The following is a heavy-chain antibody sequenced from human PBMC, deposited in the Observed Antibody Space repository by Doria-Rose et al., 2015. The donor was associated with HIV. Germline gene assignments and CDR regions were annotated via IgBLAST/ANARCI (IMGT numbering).Heavy chain of an antibody. CDR2: IKSKGDGGTT. D-gene: IGHD1-26*01. J-gene: IGHJ4*02. V-gene: IGHV3-15*07. Sequence: VQLVQSGGGLVKPGGSLRLSCAAFGFTFINAWMNWVRQAPGKGLEYIGRIKSKGDGGTTDYVAPVKGRFTISRDDSKHSLYLQMNSLKTEGTAAYYRTTDLPTVGAGEFDYWGQGTLVTVSS. CDR3: TTDLPTVGAGEFDY. CDR1: GFTFINAW.